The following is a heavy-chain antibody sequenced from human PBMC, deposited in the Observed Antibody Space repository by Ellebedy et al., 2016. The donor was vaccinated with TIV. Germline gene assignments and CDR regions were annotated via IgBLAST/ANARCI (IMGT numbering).Heavy chain of an antibody. CDR2: IIGMFGTA. V-gene: IGHV1-69*13. Sequence: SVKVSCKASGGTFSSFAISWVRQAPGQGLEWMGGIIGMFGTASYAQKFLARVTITADEFTSTAYMEMSSLRSEDTAVYYCARHSGYQAISYLAYWGQGTLVTVSS. D-gene: IGHD5-12*01. J-gene: IGHJ4*02. CDR1: GGTFSSFA. CDR3: ARHSGYQAISYLAY.